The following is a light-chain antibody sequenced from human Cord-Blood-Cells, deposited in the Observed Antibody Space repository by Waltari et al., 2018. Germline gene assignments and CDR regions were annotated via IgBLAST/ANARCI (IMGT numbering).Light chain of an antibody. CDR3: QQSYSTPPFT. J-gene: IGKJ3*01. Sequence: DIQMTQSPSSMSASVGDRVTITYRASQSISSYLNWYQQKPGKAPKLLIYAASSLQSGVPSRFSGSGSVTDFTLTISSLQPEDFATYYCQQSYSTPPFTFGPGTKVDIK. CDR1: QSISSY. CDR2: AAS. V-gene: IGKV1-39*01.